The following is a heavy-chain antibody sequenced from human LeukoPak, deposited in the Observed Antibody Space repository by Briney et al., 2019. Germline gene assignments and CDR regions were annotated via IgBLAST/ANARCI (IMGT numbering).Heavy chain of an antibody. V-gene: IGHV4-39*07. CDR1: GGSISSSGYY. CDR2: MYYSGST. Sequence: SETLSLTCTVSGGSISSSGYYWGWIRQPPGKGLEWIGSMYYSGSTYHNPSLKSRVTISVDTSKNQFSLKLSSVTAADTAVYYCARDFRGGYDFWSGYYTPYYFDYWGQGTLVTVSS. D-gene: IGHD3-3*01. CDR3: ARDFRGGYDFWSGYYTPYYFDY. J-gene: IGHJ4*02.